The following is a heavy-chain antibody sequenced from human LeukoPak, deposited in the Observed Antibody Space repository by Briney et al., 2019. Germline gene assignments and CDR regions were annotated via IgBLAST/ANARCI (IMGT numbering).Heavy chain of an antibody. CDR2: ISSNGGST. J-gene: IGHJ4*02. CDR1: GFTFSSYA. CDR3: ARVGDSGYDYYFDY. V-gene: IGHV3-64*01. D-gene: IGHD5-12*01. Sequence: PGGSLRLSCAASGFTFSSYAMHWVPQAPGKGLEYVSAISSNGGSTYYTNSVKGRFTISRDNSKNTLYLQMGSLRAEDMAVYYCARVGDSGYDYYFDYWGQGALVTVSS.